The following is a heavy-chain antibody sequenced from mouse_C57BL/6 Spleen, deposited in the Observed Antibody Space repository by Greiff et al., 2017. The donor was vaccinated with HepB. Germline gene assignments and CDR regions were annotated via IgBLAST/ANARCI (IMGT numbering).Heavy chain of an antibody. CDR3: THVVRYFDY. D-gene: IGHD1-1*01. J-gene: IGHJ2*01. CDR2: IDPETGGT. Sequence: QVQLQQSGAELVRPGASVTLSCKASGYTFTDYEMHWVKQTPVHGLEWIGAIDPETGGTAYNQKFKGKAILTADKSSSTAYMELRSLTSEDSAVYYCTHVVRYFDYWGQGTTLTVSS. V-gene: IGHV1-15*01. CDR1: GYTFTDYE.